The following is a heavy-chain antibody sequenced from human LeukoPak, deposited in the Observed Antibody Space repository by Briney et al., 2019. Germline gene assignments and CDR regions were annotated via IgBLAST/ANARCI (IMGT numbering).Heavy chain of an antibody. V-gene: IGHV3-30*03. D-gene: IGHD6-13*01. J-gene: IGHJ4*02. CDR1: GFTFSYYS. Sequence: GGSLRLSCVASGFTFSYYSMNWVRQAPGKGLEWVALISYDGSNKYYADSVKGRFTISRDNSKNTLYLQMNSLTTEDTAVFYCARAGSTSAWYYFEYWGQGTLVTVSS. CDR3: ARAGSTSAWYYFEY. CDR2: ISYDGSNK.